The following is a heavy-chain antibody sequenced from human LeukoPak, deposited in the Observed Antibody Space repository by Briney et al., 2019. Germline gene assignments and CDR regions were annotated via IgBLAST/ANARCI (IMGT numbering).Heavy chain of an antibody. Sequence: GESLKISCKGSGYSFTSYWIGWVRQMPGKGLEWMGIIYPGDSDTRHSPSFQGQVTISADKSISTAYLQWSSLKASDTAMYYCARLPGLYCSSTSCLYYYYYMDVWGKGTTVTVSS. J-gene: IGHJ6*03. CDR2: IYPGDSDT. CDR3: ARLPGLYCSSTSCLYYYYYMDV. CDR1: GYSFTSYW. V-gene: IGHV5-51*01. D-gene: IGHD2-2*01.